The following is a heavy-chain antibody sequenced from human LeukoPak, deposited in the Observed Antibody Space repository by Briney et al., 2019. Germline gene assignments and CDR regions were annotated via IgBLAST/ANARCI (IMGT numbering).Heavy chain of an antibody. Sequence: PGGSLRLSCAASGFTFSSYSMNWVRHAPGKGLEWVSYISSSSSTIYYADSVKDRFTISRDNAKNSLYLQMNSLRAEDTAVYYCARGIYSSGSLGGSYWGQGTLVTVSS. CDR2: ISSSSSTI. CDR1: GFTFSSYS. V-gene: IGHV3-48*01. D-gene: IGHD6-19*01. J-gene: IGHJ4*02. CDR3: ARGIYSSGSLGGSY.